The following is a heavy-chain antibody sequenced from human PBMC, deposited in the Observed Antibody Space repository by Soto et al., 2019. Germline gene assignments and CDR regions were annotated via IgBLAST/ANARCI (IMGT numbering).Heavy chain of an antibody. CDR3: ARSYYYDSSGYPGYYGMDV. Sequence: GASVKVSCKASGYTFTSYDINWVRQATGQGLEWMGWMNPNSGNTGYAQKFQGRVTMTRNTSISTAYMELSSLRSEDTAMYYCARSYYYDSSGYPGYYGMDVWGQGTTVTVSS. CDR1: GYTFTSYD. V-gene: IGHV1-8*01. J-gene: IGHJ6*02. D-gene: IGHD3-22*01. CDR2: MNPNSGNT.